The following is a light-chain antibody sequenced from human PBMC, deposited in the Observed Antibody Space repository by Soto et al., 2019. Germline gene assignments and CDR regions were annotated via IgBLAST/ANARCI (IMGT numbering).Light chain of an antibody. J-gene: IGKJ4*01. CDR1: QSLLHSDGNNY. CDR3: MQALQTPT. Sequence: EIVMTQSPLSLPVTPGEPASISCRSSQSLLHSDGNNYMGWYLQKPGHSPQLLIYLGSNRASGVPDRFSGSGSGTDFTLKISRVEAEDVGVYYCMQALQTPTFGGGNKVEIK. CDR2: LGS. V-gene: IGKV2-28*01.